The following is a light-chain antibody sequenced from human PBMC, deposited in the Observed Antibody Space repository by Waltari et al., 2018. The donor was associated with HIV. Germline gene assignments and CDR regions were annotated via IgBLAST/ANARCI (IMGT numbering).Light chain of an antibody. CDR3: CSYAVSYIWV. CDR2: DVS. CDR1: SSDVGSYNS. J-gene: IGLJ3*02. V-gene: IGLV2-11*01. Sequence: QSALTQPRSVSGSPGQSVTISCTGTSSDVGSYNSVSWYQQHPGKAPKLMIYDVSKRPSGVPVRFSGSKAGNTASLTISGLQAEDEADYYCCSYAVSYIWVFGGGTKLTVL.